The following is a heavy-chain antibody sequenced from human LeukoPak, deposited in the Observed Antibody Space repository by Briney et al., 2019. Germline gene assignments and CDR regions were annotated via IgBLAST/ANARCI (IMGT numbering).Heavy chain of an antibody. V-gene: IGHV1-8*01. Sequence: ASVKVSCKASGYTFTSYDINWVRQATGQGLEWMGWMNPNSGNTGYAQKFQGRVTMTRDTSISTAYMELSRLRSDDTAVYYCARGITISPSYGYYYYYMDVWGKGTTVTVSS. D-gene: IGHD3-9*01. CDR1: GYTFTSYD. CDR2: MNPNSGNT. CDR3: ARGITISPSYGYYYYYMDV. J-gene: IGHJ6*03.